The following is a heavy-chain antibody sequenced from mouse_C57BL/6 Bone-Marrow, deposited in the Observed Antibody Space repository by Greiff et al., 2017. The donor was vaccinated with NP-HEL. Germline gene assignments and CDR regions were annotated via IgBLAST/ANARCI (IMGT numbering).Heavy chain of an antibody. V-gene: IGHV1-50*01. Sequence: QVQLQQPGAELVKPGASVKLSCKASGYTFTSYWMQWVKQRPGQGLEWIGEIDPSDSYTNYNQKFKGKATLTVDTSSSTAYMQHSSLTSEDSAVYYCARRGSSGSYAYWGQGTLVTVSA. CDR1: GYTFTSYW. J-gene: IGHJ3*01. D-gene: IGHD3-2*02. CDR3: ARRGSSGSYAY. CDR2: IDPSDSYT.